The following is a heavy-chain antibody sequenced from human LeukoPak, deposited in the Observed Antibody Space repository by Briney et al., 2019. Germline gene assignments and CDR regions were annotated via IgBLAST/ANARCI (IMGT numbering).Heavy chain of an antibody. D-gene: IGHD3-22*01. CDR3: AKARYYDSSGPFDY. V-gene: IGHV3-23*01. Sequence: GGSLRLSCAASGFTFSTYAMSWVRQAPGKGLEWVSSISGSATNTYYADSVKGRFTISRDKSKNTLDLQMISLRAEDTAVYYCAKARYYDSSGPFDYWGQGTLVTVSS. CDR2: ISGSATNT. CDR1: GFTFSTYA. J-gene: IGHJ4*02.